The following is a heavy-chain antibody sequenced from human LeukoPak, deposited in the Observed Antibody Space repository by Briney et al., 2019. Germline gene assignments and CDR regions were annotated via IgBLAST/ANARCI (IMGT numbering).Heavy chain of an antibody. CDR2: IYHSGST. J-gene: IGHJ5*02. CDR1: GYSISSGYY. CDR3: ARSITIFGVVIMHWFDP. Sequence: SETLSLTCAVSGYSISSGYYWGWIRQHPGEGLEWIGSIYHSGSTYYNPSLKSRVNISVDTAKNQFSLKLSSVTAADTAVYYRARSITIFGVVIMHWFDPWGQGALVTVSS. D-gene: IGHD3-3*01. V-gene: IGHV4-38-2*01.